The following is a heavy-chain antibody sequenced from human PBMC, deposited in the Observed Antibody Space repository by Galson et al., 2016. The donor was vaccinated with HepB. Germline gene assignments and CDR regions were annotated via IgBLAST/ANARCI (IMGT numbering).Heavy chain of an antibody. J-gene: IGHJ4*02. D-gene: IGHD1-1*01. CDR2: FDPEDGEK. V-gene: IGHV1-24*01. CDR1: GYSLTELS. CDR3: ATGSRRLSFLDN. Sequence: SVKVSCKVSGYSLTELSRHWVRQAPGKGLEWMGGFDPEDGEKMYAPKFQGRATMTEDTSANTAYLELTSLRSEDAAIYYCATGSRRLSFLDNWGQGTLVTVSS.